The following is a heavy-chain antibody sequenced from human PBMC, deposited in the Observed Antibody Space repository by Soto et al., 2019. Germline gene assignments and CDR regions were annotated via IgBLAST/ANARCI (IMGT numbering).Heavy chain of an antibody. Sequence: QMQLVQSGPEVKKPGTSVKVSCKASGFTFTSSAVQWVRQARGQRLEWIGWIVVGSGNTNYAQKFQERVTITRDMSTSTAYMELSSLRSEDTAVYYCAADGNYYYDSSGYYPPVNDYWGQGTLVTVSS. D-gene: IGHD3-22*01. CDR2: IVVGSGNT. J-gene: IGHJ4*02. CDR1: GFTFTSSA. CDR3: AADGNYYYDSSGYYPPVNDY. V-gene: IGHV1-58*01.